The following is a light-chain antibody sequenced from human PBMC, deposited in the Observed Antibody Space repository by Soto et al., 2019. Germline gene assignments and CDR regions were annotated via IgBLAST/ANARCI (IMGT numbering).Light chain of an antibody. CDR1: QTISR. CDR2: STS. Sequence: DIQLTQSPSSRSASVGDRVTITCRASQTISRLSWYQQKPGKAPRVLVSSTSTLQSGVPSRFSGSGFGTEFTLIISGLQPEDYATYYCQQSSRAPWTFGQGTKVEI. J-gene: IGKJ1*01. CDR3: QQSSRAPWT. V-gene: IGKV1-39*01.